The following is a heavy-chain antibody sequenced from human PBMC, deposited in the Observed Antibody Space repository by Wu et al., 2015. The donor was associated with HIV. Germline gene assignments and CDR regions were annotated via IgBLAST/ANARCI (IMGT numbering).Heavy chain of an antibody. CDR3: ARVFHASGTHGWSYYFDP. D-gene: IGHD3-10*01. V-gene: IGHV1-46*01. Sequence: QVQLVQSGAELRKPGASVRLSCKTSGYSFSSYYMHWIRQAPGQGLDWLGVIDPRSRSTAYAQKFQDRVKVTSDTSTSTFYMEVSSLRSEDTAIYYCARVFHASGTHGWSYYFDPWGQGTLVTVSS. CDR1: GYSFSSYY. J-gene: IGHJ5*02. CDR2: IDPRSRST.